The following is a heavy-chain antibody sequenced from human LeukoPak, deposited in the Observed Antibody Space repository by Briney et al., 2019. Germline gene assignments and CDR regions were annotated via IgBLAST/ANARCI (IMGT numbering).Heavy chain of an antibody. Sequence: PGGSLRLSCAASGFTFSNYAMHWVRQAPGKGLEWVAFIRYDGSNKYYADSVKGRFTISRDNSKNTLYLQMNSLRAEDTAVYYCAKVAGQQLVEDYWGQGTLVTVSS. J-gene: IGHJ4*02. CDR1: GFTFSNYA. CDR3: AKVAGQQLVEDY. D-gene: IGHD6-13*01. V-gene: IGHV3-30*02. CDR2: IRYDGSNK.